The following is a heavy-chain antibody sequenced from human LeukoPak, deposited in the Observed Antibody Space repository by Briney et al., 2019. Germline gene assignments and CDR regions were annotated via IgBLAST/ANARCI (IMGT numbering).Heavy chain of an antibody. J-gene: IGHJ4*02. Sequence: PGGSLRLSCAASGFTFSSYSMNWVRQAPGKGLEWVSDIYSGGSTYYADSVKGRFTISRDNSKNTIYLEMNSLRAEDTAVYYCARDSVRSGIRSGSFDYWGQGTLVTVSS. CDR3: ARDSVRSGIRSGSFDY. V-gene: IGHV3-66*01. CDR2: IYSGGST. D-gene: IGHD3-10*01. CDR1: GFTFSSYS.